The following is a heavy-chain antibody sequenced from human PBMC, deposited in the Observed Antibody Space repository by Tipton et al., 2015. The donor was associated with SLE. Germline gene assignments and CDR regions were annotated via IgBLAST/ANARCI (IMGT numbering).Heavy chain of an antibody. CDR1: GGSISSGYY. CDR2: IYHSGST. CDR3: AKAGRAWYFDF. Sequence: TLSLTCTVSGGSISSGYYWGWIRQPPGKGLEWIGSIYHSGSTYYNASLKSRVTMSVDTSKNQFSLNLISVTAADTAVYYCAKAGRAWYFDFWGRGTHVTVSS. V-gene: IGHV4-38-2*02. J-gene: IGHJ2*01.